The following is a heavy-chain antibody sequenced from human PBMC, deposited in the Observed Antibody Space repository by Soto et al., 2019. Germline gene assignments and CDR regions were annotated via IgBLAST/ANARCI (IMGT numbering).Heavy chain of an antibody. CDR1: GYTFTSYY. V-gene: IGHV1-46*01. D-gene: IGHD6-6*01. Sequence: ASVKVSCKASGYTFTSYYMNWVRQAPGQGLEWMGIINPSGGSTTHAQKFQDRVTMTRDTSTSTVYMELSSLRSEDTAVYYCARESSSSDYYWYALDVWGQGTTVTVSS. CDR2: INPSGGST. CDR3: ARESSSSDYYWYALDV. J-gene: IGHJ6*02.